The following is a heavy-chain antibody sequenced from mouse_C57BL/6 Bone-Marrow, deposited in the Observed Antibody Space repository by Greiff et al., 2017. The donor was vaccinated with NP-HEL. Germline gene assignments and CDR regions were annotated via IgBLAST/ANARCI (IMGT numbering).Heavy chain of an antibody. V-gene: IGHV1-82*01. J-gene: IGHJ2*01. CDR1: GYAFSSSW. CDR3: AKESSYYSNSIVTTCYVDY. D-gene: IGHD2-5*01. Sequence: QVQLQQSGPELVKPGASVKISCKASGYAFSSSWMNWVKQRPGKGLEWIGRIYPGDGDTNYNGKFKGKATLTADKSSSTAYMQLSSLTSEDSAVYFCAKESSYYSNSIVTTCYVDYWGQGTTLTVSS. CDR2: IYPGDGDT.